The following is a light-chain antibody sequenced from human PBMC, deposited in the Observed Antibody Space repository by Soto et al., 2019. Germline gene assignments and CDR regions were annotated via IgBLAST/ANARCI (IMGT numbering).Light chain of an antibody. J-gene: IGKJ5*01. Sequence: EIVLTQSPGTLSLSPGERATPSCRASQSVSSIYLAWYQQKPGQAPRLLIYGASSRATGIPDRFSGSGSGTDFTLTISRLEPEDLAVYYCQQYGSSPPITFGQGTRLEIK. CDR1: QSVSSIY. CDR3: QQYGSSPPIT. CDR2: GAS. V-gene: IGKV3-20*01.